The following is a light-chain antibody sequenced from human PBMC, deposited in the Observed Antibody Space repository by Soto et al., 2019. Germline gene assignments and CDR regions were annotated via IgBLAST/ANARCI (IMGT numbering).Light chain of an antibody. Sequence: DIQMTQSPSSLSASVGDRVTITCRASQGISNYLAWYQQKPGKAPNLLIYDVSNLESGVPSRFSGSGSGTEFTLTISSLQADDFATYYCQQYNSYSPWTFGQGTKVDIK. CDR1: QGISNY. J-gene: IGKJ1*01. CDR2: DVS. V-gene: IGKV1-5*01. CDR3: QQYNSYSPWT.